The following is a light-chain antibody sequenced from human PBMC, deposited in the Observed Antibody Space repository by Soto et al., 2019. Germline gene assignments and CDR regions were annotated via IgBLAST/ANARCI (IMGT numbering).Light chain of an antibody. J-gene: IGKJ1*01. V-gene: IGKV4-1*01. CDR1: QSVFYSSNDKNF. CDR3: HQYYSSPWT. CDR2: WAS. Sequence: DIVMTQSPDSLAVSLGERATINCKSSQSVFYSSNDKNFLTWYQQNPGQPPKLLIYWASTRESGVPDRFSGSGTGTDFTLTISSLQAEDVAVYYCHQYYSSPWTFGQGTKLEIK.